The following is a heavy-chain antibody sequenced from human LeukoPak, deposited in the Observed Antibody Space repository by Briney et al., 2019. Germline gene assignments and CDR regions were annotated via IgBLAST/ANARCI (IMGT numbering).Heavy chain of an antibody. CDR2: INPNSGGT. CDR1: GYTFTGYY. CDR3: ASLDYDFWSGYPIHAFDI. J-gene: IGHJ3*02. Sequence: VASVKVSCKAPGYTFTGYYMHWVRQAPGQGLEWMGWINPNSGGTNYAQKFQGRVTMTRDTSISTAYMELSRLRSDDTAVYYCASLDYDFWSGYPIHAFDIWGQGTMVTVSS. V-gene: IGHV1-2*02. D-gene: IGHD3-3*01.